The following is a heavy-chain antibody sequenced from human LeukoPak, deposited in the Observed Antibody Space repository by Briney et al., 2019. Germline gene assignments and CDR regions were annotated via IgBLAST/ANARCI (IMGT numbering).Heavy chain of an antibody. CDR1: GFTFSSYS. Sequence: GGSLRLSCAASGFTFSSYSMMWVRQAPGKGLEWVSYISSSSTTIHYADSVKGRFTISRDNAKNSVYLQMNSLRAEDTAVYYCARDPYSAEGYFAYWGQGTLVTVSS. CDR3: ARDPYSAEGYFAY. CDR2: ISSSSTTI. D-gene: IGHD2-15*01. J-gene: IGHJ4*02. V-gene: IGHV3-48*01.